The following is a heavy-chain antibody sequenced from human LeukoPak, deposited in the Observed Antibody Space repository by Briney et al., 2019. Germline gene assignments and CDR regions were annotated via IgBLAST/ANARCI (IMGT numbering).Heavy chain of an antibody. V-gene: IGHV3-7*01. CDR3: ARGAYGDQRGVDY. Sequence: GGSLRLSCAASGFTFSNYWMAWVRQAPGRGLEWVANINHDGSEKYYVDSVKGRFTISRDNAKNSLYLQMNSLRAEDTAVYYCARGAYGDQRGVDYWGQGTLVTVSS. CDR2: INHDGSEK. CDR1: GFTFSNYW. D-gene: IGHD4-17*01. J-gene: IGHJ4*02.